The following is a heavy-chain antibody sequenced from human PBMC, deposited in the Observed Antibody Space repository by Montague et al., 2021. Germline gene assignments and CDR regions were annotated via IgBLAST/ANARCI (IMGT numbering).Heavy chain of an antibody. CDR2: IGDDGVEP. CDR3: GVSPRRGGMDV. V-gene: IGHV3-7*01. CDR1: RFTFSCYW. J-gene: IGHJ6*03. Sequence: SLRLSCAASRFTFSCYWMSWFRPAPGKGLEWVANIGDDGVEPYYVDSVKGRFTVSRDNAKSSLYLQMNSLRAEDTALYYCGVSPRRGGMDVWGKGTTVTVSS.